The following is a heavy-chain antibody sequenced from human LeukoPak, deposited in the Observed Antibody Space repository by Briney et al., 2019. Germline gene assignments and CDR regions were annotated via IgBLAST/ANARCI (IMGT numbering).Heavy chain of an antibody. V-gene: IGHV3-23*01. CDR3: AKDWIPED. CDR2: ISGSGDNQ. J-gene: IGHJ4*02. CDR1: GFTFRGYA. Sequence: GGPLRLSCAVSGFTFRGYAMNWVRQAPGKGLEWVALISGSGDNQYYADAVKGRFTISRDNSKNTLSLQMSSLRVEDTAVYYCAKDWIPEDWGQGTLVTVSS. D-gene: IGHD5-18*01.